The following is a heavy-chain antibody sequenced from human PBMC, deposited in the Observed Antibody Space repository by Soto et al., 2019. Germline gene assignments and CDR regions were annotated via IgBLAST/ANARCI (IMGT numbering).Heavy chain of an antibody. V-gene: IGHV1-3*01. CDR1: GYTFTSYY. CDR3: ARGGAAMVPSDY. D-gene: IGHD5-18*01. CDR2: INAGDGST. Sequence: AAVKVSCKASGYTFTSYYMHWVRQAPGQRLEWMGMINAGDGSTKYSQKFQGRVTITRDTSASTAYMELSSLRSEDTAVYYCARGGAAMVPSDYWGQGNLVTVSS. J-gene: IGHJ4*02.